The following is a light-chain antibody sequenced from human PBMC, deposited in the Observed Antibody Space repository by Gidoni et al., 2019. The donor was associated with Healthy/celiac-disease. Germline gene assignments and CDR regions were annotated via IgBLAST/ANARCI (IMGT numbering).Light chain of an antibody. Sequence: DIVWTQSQATLSLSPGERATLSCRASQSVSSYLAWYQQKPGQAPRLLIYDASNRATGIPARFSGSGSGTDFTLTISSLEPEDFAVYYCQQRSNWPRTFGQGTKVEIK. V-gene: IGKV3-11*01. CDR1: QSVSSY. CDR3: QQRSNWPRT. J-gene: IGKJ1*01. CDR2: DAS.